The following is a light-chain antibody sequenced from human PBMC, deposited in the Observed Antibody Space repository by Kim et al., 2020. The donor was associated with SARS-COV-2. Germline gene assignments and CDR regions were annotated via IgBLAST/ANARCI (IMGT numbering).Light chain of an antibody. CDR2: EAS. CDR3: QQTFSTSWT. V-gene: IGKV1-39*01. CDR1: QNISNS. J-gene: IGKJ1*01. Sequence: ASVRDRVTITCRTSQNISNSLNWYQQKPGKAPTLLIYEASTLQSGVPSRFSGSGSGTDFTLTITSLQPEDSASYYCQQTFSTSWTFGQGTKVDIK.